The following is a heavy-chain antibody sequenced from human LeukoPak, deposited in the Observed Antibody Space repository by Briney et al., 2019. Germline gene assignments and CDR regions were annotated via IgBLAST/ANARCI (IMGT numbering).Heavy chain of an antibody. CDR3: ARAGAPHTVEY. J-gene: IGHJ4*02. Sequence: PGGSLRLSCAASGFTFSSCWMSWVRQAPGKGLEWVSAISGGGESTYYADSVKGRFTISRDNAKNSLYLQANSLRAEDTAVYYCARAGAPHTVEYWGQGTLVTVSS. D-gene: IGHD1-26*01. V-gene: IGHV3-23*01. CDR1: GFTFSSCW. CDR2: ISGGGEST.